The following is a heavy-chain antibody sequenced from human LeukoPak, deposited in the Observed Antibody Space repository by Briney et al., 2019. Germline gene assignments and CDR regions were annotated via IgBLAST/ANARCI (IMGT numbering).Heavy chain of an antibody. V-gene: IGHV1-46*01. D-gene: IGHD2-2*01. CDR3: ARAQGIVVVPAAVYYLDV. J-gene: IGHJ6*03. Sequence: ASVKVSCKASGYTFTSYYMHWVRQAPGQGLEWMGIINPSGGSTSYAQKFQGRVTITRNTSISTAYMELSSLRSEDTAVYFCARAQGIVVVPAAVYYLDVWGKGTTVTVSS. CDR2: INPSGGST. CDR1: GYTFTSYY.